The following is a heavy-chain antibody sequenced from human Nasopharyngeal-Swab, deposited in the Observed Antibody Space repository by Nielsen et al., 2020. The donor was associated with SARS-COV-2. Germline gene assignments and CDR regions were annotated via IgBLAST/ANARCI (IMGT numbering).Heavy chain of an antibody. CDR3: ARVLKYDFWSGYYTGGDYYYMDV. D-gene: IGHD3-3*01. CDR2: IHYSGST. CDR1: GGSVSSGSYY. J-gene: IGHJ6*03. Sequence: PETLSLTCTVSGGSVSSGSYYWSWIRQPPGKGLEWIGYIHYSGSTNYNPSLKGRVTISVDTSKNQFSLKLSPVTAADTAVYYCARVLKYDFWSGYYTGGDYYYMDVWGKGTTVTVSS. V-gene: IGHV4-61*01.